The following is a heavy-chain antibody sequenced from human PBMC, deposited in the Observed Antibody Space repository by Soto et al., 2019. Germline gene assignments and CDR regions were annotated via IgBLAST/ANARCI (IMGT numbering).Heavy chain of an antibody. D-gene: IGHD3-10*01. Sequence: QVQLVQSGAEVKKPGSSVKVSCKGSGGTFSSYTISWVRQAPGQGLEWMGRIIPILGIANHAQKFQGRVTINADKSTSTAYMELSSLSSEDTAVYYCARFRGSYGMDVWGQGTTVTVSS. CDR3: ARFRGSYGMDV. J-gene: IGHJ6*02. CDR2: IIPILGIA. CDR1: GGTFSSYT. V-gene: IGHV1-69*02.